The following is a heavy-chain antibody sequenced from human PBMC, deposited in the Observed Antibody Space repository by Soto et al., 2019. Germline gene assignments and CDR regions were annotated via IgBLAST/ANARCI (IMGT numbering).Heavy chain of an antibody. CDR2: INSDGSST. J-gene: IGHJ4*02. D-gene: IGHD3-10*01. CDR3: ARDGGYFDY. V-gene: IGHV3-74*01. CDR1: GFTFSSYW. Sequence: EVQLVEFGGGLAQPGGSLRLSCAASGFTFSSYWMYWVRQAPGEGLVWVSRINSDGSSTTYAYSVKGRFTVSRDNAKDILYLHMNSLRAEDTAVYYCARDGGYFDYWGQGILVTVSS.